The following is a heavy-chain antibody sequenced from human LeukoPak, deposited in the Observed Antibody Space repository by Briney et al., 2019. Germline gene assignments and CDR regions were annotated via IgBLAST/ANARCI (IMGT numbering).Heavy chain of an antibody. CDR1: RFTFSNFA. CDR2: ISGSAYST. Sequence: GGSLRLSCAASRFTFSNFAMSWVRQAAGKGLEWVSTISGSAYSTYYADSVKGRFTISRDNSKNALFLQMNSLSAEDTAVYYCAKSGPYCSSTTCNYFDYWGQGTLLTVSS. J-gene: IGHJ4*02. CDR3: AKSGPYCSSTTCNYFDY. V-gene: IGHV3-23*01. D-gene: IGHD2-2*01.